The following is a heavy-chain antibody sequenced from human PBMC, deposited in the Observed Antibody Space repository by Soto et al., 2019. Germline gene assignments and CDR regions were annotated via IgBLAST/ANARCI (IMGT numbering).Heavy chain of an antibody. D-gene: IGHD1-26*01. Sequence: VQLQESGPGLVNPSGTLSLTCAVSGGSISSNNWWSWVRQPPGKGLVWIGEIFHDGSVNYNPSLSGRVTISVDKSNNQVSLNLNSVTAADTAIYYCARVVDGPTYLPSGLDYWGQGTLVTVSS. J-gene: IGHJ4*02. CDR3: ARVVDGPTYLPSGLDY. CDR1: GGSISSNNW. V-gene: IGHV4-4*02. CDR2: IFHDGSV.